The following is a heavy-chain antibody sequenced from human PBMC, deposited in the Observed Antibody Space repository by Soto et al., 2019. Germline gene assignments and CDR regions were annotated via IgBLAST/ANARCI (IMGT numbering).Heavy chain of an antibody. D-gene: IGHD6-6*01. J-gene: IGHJ5*02. CDR2: IYYSGST. CDR3: ARERPDGARLDP. V-gene: IGHV4-30-4*01. CDR1: GGSISSGDYY. Sequence: QVQLQESGPGLVKPSQTLSLTCTVSGGSISSGDYYWSWIRQPTGKGLEWIGYIYYSGSTYYNPSLKSRGTISVDTSKNQFSLKLSSVTAADTAVYYCARERPDGARLDPWGQGTLVTVSS.